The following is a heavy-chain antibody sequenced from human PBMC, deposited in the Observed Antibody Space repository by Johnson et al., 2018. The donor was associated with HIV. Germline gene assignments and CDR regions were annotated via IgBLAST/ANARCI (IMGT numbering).Heavy chain of an antibody. CDR2: IYSAGNT. CDR3: ARAAAARSTGHDAFDI. CDR1: QFTFSSYY. J-gene: IGHJ3*02. D-gene: IGHD6-6*01. V-gene: IGHV3-66*01. Sequence: VQLLESGGALVQEGGSPRLSCAASQFTFSSYYMNCVRQAPGKGLEWVSLIYSAGNTFYTDSVKGRFTISRDNSKNTLYLQMSSLRVEDTAMYYCARAAAARSTGHDAFDIWGQGTMVTVSP.